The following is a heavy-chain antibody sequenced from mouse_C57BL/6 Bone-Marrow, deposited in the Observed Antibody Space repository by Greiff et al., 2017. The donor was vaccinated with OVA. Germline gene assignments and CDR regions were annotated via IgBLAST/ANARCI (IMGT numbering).Heavy chain of an antibody. Sequence: VHVKQSGPVLVKPGASVKMSCKASGYTFTDYYMNWVKQSHGKSLEWIGVINPYNGGTSYNQKFKGKATLTVDKSSSTAYMELNSLTSEDSAVYYCARGGYYHAMDYWGQGTSVTVSS. CDR1: GYTFTDYY. D-gene: IGHD2-2*01. V-gene: IGHV1-19*01. J-gene: IGHJ4*01. CDR3: ARGGYYHAMDY. CDR2: INPYNGGT.